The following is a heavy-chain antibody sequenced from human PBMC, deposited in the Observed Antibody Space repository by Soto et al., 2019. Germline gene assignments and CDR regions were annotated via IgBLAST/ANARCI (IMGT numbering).Heavy chain of an antibody. V-gene: IGHV1-18*01. Sequence: VASVKVSCKDSRYSFYYYGISWVRQAPGQGLEWMGGTSAYNGNTNYAQKLQGRVTMTTDTSTRTGYLELRSLRADSAAVYCCVSDRGPMVYAKGYFGYWG. J-gene: IGHJ4*01. D-gene: IGHD2-8*01. CDR3: VSDRGPMVYAKGYFGY. CDR2: TSAYNGNT. CDR1: RYSFYYYG.